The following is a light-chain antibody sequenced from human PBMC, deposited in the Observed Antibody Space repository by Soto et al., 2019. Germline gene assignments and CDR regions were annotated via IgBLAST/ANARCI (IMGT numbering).Light chain of an antibody. CDR1: QTVSRH. J-gene: IGKJ2*01. CDR3: QQRSHWPRNT. V-gene: IGKV3-11*01. CDR2: DIS. Sequence: EIVLTQSPATVSLSPGERATLSCRTSQTVSRHLAWYQQKPGQAPRLLIYDISNRDTGITARFSGSGSGTDFTLTISSLEPEDSAVYYCQQRSHWPRNTFGQGTKLEIK.